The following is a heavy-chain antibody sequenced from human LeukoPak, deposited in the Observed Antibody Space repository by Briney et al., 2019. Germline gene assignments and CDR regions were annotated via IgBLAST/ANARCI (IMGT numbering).Heavy chain of an antibody. CDR1: GFIFSSYA. CDR2: ISYDGSNK. CDR3: ARAMGAGTDY. V-gene: IGHV3-30-3*01. J-gene: IGHJ4*02. D-gene: IGHD1-26*01. Sequence: GRSLRLSCAASGFIFSSYAMHWVRQAPGKGLEWVAVISYDGSNKYYADSVKGRFTISRDNSKNTLYLQMNSLRAEDTAVYYCARAMGAGTDYWGQGTLVTVSS.